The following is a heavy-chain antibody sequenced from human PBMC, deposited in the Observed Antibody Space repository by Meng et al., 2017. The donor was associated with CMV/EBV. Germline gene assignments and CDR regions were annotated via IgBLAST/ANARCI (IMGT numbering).Heavy chain of an antibody. D-gene: IGHD6-13*01. CDR1: GFTVSGNH. CDR2: INSDGSST. Sequence: GGSLRLSCAASGFTVSGNHMSWVRQAPGKGLVWASRINSDGSSTSYADSVKGRFTISRDNAKNTLYLQMNSLRAEDTAVYYCAREAAAGAPDYWGQGTLVTVSS. V-gene: IGHV3-74*01. J-gene: IGHJ4*02. CDR3: AREAAAGAPDY.